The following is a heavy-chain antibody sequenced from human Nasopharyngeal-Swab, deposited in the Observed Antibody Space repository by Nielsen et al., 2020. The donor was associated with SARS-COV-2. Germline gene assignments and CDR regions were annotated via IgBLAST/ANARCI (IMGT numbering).Heavy chain of an antibody. CDR2: IYTSGST. D-gene: IGHD3-3*01. Sequence: SETLSLTCTVSGGSISSYYWSWIRQPAGKGLEWIGRIYTSGSTNYNPSLKSRVTISVDTSKNQFSLKLSSVTAADTAVYYCARGGAYAYDFWSGYYPHYYYYMDVWGKGTTVTVSS. V-gene: IGHV4-4*07. CDR3: ARGGAYAYDFWSGYYPHYYYYMDV. CDR1: GGSISSYY. J-gene: IGHJ6*03.